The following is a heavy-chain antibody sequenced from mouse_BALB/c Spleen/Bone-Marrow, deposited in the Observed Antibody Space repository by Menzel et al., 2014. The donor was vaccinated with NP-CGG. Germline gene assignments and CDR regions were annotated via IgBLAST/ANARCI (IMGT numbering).Heavy chain of an antibody. CDR1: GYAFXDYL. Sequence: QVQPKESGAELVRPGTSVRVSCKASGYAFXDYLMEWLKQRPGQGLEWIGVINPGSGSTNYNEKFKDKATLTADKSSSTAYMQLSSLTSDDSAVYFCARYDGYFDYWGQGTILTVSS. CDR3: ARYDGYFDY. D-gene: IGHD2-3*01. CDR2: INPGSGST. V-gene: IGHV1-54*01. J-gene: IGHJ2*01.